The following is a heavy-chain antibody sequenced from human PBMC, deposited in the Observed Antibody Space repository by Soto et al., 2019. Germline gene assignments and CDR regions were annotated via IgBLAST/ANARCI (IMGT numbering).Heavy chain of an antibody. J-gene: IGHJ6*03. CDR1: GFTFSSYG. Sequence: GGSLRLSCAASGFTFSSYGMHWVRQAPGKGLEWVAVISYDGSNKYYADSVKGRFTISRDNSKNTPYLQMNSLRAEDTAVYYCAKDLAAMVRGGNYYYMDVWGKGTTVTVSS. CDR2: ISYDGSNK. V-gene: IGHV3-30*18. D-gene: IGHD3-10*01. CDR3: AKDLAAMVRGGNYYYMDV.